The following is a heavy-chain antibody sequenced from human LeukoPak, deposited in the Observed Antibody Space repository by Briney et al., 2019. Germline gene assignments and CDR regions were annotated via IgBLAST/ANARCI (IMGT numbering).Heavy chain of an antibody. CDR1: RFTFSDWY. Sequence: PGGSLRLSCAASRFTFSDWYLSWIRQAPGKTLEWISYMHNSDNTIYYADSVKGRFTISRDNAKSSVDLRMNSLRDEDTAVYYCARGHYGLDVWGQGTTVTVSS. CDR2: MHNSDNTI. J-gene: IGHJ6*02. V-gene: IGHV3-11*01. CDR3: ARGHYGLDV.